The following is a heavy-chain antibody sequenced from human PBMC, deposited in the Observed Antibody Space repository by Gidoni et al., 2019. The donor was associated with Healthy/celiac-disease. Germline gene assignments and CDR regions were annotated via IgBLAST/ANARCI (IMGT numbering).Heavy chain of an antibody. D-gene: IGHD3-3*01. CDR1: GFTFSSYE. CDR2: ISSSGSTI. V-gene: IGHV3-48*03. J-gene: IGHJ6*02. CDR3: ARDQVTYDFWSGRGGMDV. Sequence: EVQLVESGGGLVQPGGSLRLSCAASGFTFSSYELNWVRQAPGKGLEWVSYISSSGSTIYYADSVKGRFTISRDNAKNSLYLQMNSLRAEDTAVYYCARDQVTYDFWSGRGGMDVWGQGTTVTVSS.